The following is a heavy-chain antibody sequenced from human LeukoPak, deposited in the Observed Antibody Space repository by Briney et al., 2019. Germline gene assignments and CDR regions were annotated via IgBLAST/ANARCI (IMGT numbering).Heavy chain of an antibody. D-gene: IGHD5/OR15-5a*01. CDR2: ISSSSSAI. V-gene: IGHV3-48*04. CDR3: ARDRDVSTPPRYFDY. J-gene: IGHJ4*02. CDR1: GFTFSDYN. Sequence: GGSLRLSCAASGFTFSDYNMNWVRQAPGKGLEWVSYISSSSSAIYYAGSVKGRFTISRDNAKNSLSLQMNSLRAEDTAVYYCARDRDVSTPPRYFDYWGQGTLVTVSS.